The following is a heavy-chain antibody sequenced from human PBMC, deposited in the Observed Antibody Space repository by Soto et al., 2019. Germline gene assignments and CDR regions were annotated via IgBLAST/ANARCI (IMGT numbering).Heavy chain of an antibody. Sequence: GKGLEWVSDIIDNGGSTFYADSVKGRFTISRDNSKNTLYLQMNSLRVEDTAVYYCAREEYYNTTAPLRFWGQGTLVSVYS. D-gene: IGHD3-22*01. V-gene: IGHV3-23*01. CDR3: AREEYYNTTAPLRF. CDR2: IIDNGGST. J-gene: IGHJ1*01.